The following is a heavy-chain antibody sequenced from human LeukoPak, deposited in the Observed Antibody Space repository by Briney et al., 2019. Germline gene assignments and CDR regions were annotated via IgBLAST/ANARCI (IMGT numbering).Heavy chain of an antibody. D-gene: IGHD3-22*01. CDR2: INPNTGGT. V-gene: IGHV1-2*02. J-gene: IGHJ3*02. Sequence: ASVKVSCKASGYTFTTYGISWVRQAPGQGLEWMGWINPNTGGTNYAQKFQGRVTMTRDTSFSTASMEMSRPRSDDTAVYFCARARYDTSDHYADDAFDIWGQGTMVTVST. CDR1: GYTFTTYG. CDR3: ARARYDTSDHYADDAFDI.